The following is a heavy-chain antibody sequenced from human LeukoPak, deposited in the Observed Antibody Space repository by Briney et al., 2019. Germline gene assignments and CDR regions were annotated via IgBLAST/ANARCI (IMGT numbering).Heavy chain of an antibody. CDR3: AKFNRGWESPDY. CDR2: ISGSGSST. J-gene: IGHJ4*02. Sequence: PGGSLRLSCAASGFTFSSYAMSWVSQAPGKGLQWVSAISGSGSSTYYADSVKGRFTISRDNSKNTLYLQMNSLRAEDTAVYYCAKFNRGWESPDYWGQGTLVTVSS. CDR1: GFTFSSYA. D-gene: IGHD1-26*01. V-gene: IGHV3-23*01.